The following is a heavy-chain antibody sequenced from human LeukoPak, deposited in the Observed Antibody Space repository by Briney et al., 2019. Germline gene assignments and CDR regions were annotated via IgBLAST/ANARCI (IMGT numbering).Heavy chain of an antibody. CDR3: ARDRGTIAAAFP. Sequence: SETLSLTCTVSGGSISSGSYYWSWIRQPAGKGLEWIGRIYTSGSTNYNPSLKSRVTISVDTSKNQFSLKLSSVTAADTAVYYCARDRGTIAAAFPWGQGTLVTVSS. CDR2: IYTSGST. CDR1: GGSISSGSYY. J-gene: IGHJ5*02. V-gene: IGHV4-61*02. D-gene: IGHD6-13*01.